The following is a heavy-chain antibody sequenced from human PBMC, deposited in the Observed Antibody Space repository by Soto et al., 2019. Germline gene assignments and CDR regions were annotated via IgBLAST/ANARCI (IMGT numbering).Heavy chain of an antibody. Sequence: QVQLVQSGAEVKKPGASVKVSCKASGYTFTSYGISWVRQAPGQGLEWMGWISAYNGNTKHAQKLPGRDTMTTDTPTSTADMELRSLRADDAAVYYGAGEGNYCDSWGKGSLVTVSS. CDR1: GYTFTSYG. J-gene: IGHJ4*02. V-gene: IGHV1-18*01. CDR2: ISAYNGNT. CDR3: AGEGNYCDS. D-gene: IGHD6-13*01.